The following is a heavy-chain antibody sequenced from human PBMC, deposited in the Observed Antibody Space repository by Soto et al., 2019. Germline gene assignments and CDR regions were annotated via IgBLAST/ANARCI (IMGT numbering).Heavy chain of an antibody. CDR3: AREPSF. CDR2: IFYSGST. D-gene: IGHD3-16*02. J-gene: IGHJ4*02. Sequence: SETLSLTCTVSGDSISGGAYYWSWIRQHPGKGLEWIGYIFYSGSTYYNPSLKSRVTISVDTSRNQFSLKLTSVTAADTAVYYCAREPSFWGQGTLVTVSS. CDR1: GDSISGGAYY. V-gene: IGHV4-31*03.